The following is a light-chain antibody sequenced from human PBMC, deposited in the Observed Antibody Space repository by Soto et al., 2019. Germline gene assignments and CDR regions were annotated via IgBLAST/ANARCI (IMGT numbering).Light chain of an antibody. CDR2: DAS. CDR1: QSVSSY. CDR3: QQRSNWPFLT. V-gene: IGKV3-11*01. J-gene: IGKJ4*01. Sequence: EIVLTQSPATLSLSPGERATLSCRASQSVSSYLAWYQQKPGQAPRLLIYDASNRATGIPARFSGSGSGTDFTFTISSLEPEDFAVYYCQQRSNWPFLTFGGGTKVEIK.